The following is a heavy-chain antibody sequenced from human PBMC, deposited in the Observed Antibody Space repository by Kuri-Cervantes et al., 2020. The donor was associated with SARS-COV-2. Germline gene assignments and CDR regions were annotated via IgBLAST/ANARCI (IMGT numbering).Heavy chain of an antibody. CDR3: ARVHGYDFWSGYNYYFDY. CDR1: GYTFTSYG. J-gene: IGHJ4*02. Sequence: ASVKVSCKASGYTFTSYGISWVRQAPGQGLEWMGWISAYNGNTNYAQKLQGRVTMTTDTSTSTAYMELRSLRSDDTAVYYCARVHGYDFWSGYNYYFDYWGQGTLVTVSS. V-gene: IGHV1-18*01. D-gene: IGHD3-3*01. CDR2: ISAYNGNT.